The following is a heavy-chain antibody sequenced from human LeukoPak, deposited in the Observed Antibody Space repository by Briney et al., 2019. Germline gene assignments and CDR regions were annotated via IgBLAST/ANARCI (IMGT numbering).Heavy chain of an antibody. J-gene: IGHJ4*02. CDR2: IYTSGST. CDR3: ARGGVATSPLDY. Sequence: PSETLSLTCTVSGGSISSGSYYWSWIRQPAGKGLEWIGRIYTSGSTNYNPSLKSRVTISVDTSKNQFSLKLSSVTAADTAVYYCARGGVATSPLDYWGQGTLVTVSS. D-gene: IGHD5-24*01. CDR1: GGSISSGSYY. V-gene: IGHV4-61*02.